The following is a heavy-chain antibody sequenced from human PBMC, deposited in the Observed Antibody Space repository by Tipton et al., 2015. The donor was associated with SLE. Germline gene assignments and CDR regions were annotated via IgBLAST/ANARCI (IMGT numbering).Heavy chain of an antibody. V-gene: IGHV4-4*09. J-gene: IGHJ3*02. CDR2: ISISGST. D-gene: IGHD1-26*01. Sequence: TLSLTCTVSGGSISSYYWNWIRQPPGKGLEWIGYISISGSTNYNPSLKSRVTRSVDTSKNQFSLKVTSVTAADTAVYYCARLSGDAFDIWGRGTMVTVSS. CDR3: ARLSGDAFDI. CDR1: GGSISSYY.